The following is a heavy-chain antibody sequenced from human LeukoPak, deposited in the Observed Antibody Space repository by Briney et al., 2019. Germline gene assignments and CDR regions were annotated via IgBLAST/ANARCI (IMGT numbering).Heavy chain of an antibody. CDR1: GFTFSSYA. CDR2: ISTRSSYI. D-gene: IGHD2-15*01. V-gene: IGHV3-21*01. CDR3: ARDLEVEGIDATL. J-gene: IGHJ4*02. Sequence: GGSLRLSCAASGFTFSSYAMSWVRQAPGKGLEWVSSISTRSSYIHYADSVKGRFTISRDNAKNSLYLQMNSLRAEDTAVYYCARDLEVEGIDATLWGQGTLVTVSS.